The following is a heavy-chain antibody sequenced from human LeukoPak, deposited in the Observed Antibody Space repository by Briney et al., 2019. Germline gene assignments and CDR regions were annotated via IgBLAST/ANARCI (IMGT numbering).Heavy chain of an antibody. J-gene: IGHJ4*02. CDR1: GGSISSGDYY. CDR3: ARGTGGASTNFDY. D-gene: IGHD1-14*01. Sequence: PSETLSLTCTVSGGSISSGDYYWSWIRQPPGKGLEWIGYIYYSGSTYYNPSLKSRVTISLDTSENPFSLNLSSVTAADTAVYYCARGTGGASTNFDYWGQGTLVTVSS. V-gene: IGHV4-30-4*01. CDR2: IYYSGST.